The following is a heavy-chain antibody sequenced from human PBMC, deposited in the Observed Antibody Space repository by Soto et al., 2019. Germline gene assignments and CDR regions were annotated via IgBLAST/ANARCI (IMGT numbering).Heavy chain of an antibody. Sequence: QLQLQESGPGLVKPSESLSLTCSVSGGSIRSSRNYWGWIRQSPGKGLEWIGSVYYSGSTYYNPCLNSRVTIFVDTSKNHFSMKLSSVTATDTAVYYCVRHVWNVGSPPEEFDYWGQGTLVTVSS. CDR2: VYYSGST. V-gene: IGHV4-39*01. D-gene: IGHD1-1*01. J-gene: IGHJ4*02. CDR1: GGSIRSSRNY. CDR3: VRHVWNVGSPPEEFDY.